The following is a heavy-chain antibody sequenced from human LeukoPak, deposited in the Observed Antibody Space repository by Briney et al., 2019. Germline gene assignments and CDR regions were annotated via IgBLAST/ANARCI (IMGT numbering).Heavy chain of an antibody. Sequence: SETLSLTRTVSGGSISSGDYYWSWIRQPPGKGLEWIGYIYYSGSTYYNPSLKSRVTISVDTSKNQFSLKLSSVTAADTHVYFGARDGRGLVAFDIWGKGTMVTVSS. J-gene: IGHJ3*02. CDR1: GGSISSGDYY. V-gene: IGHV4-30-4*08. CDR3: ARDGRGLVAFDI. CDR2: IYYSGST. D-gene: IGHD5-24*01.